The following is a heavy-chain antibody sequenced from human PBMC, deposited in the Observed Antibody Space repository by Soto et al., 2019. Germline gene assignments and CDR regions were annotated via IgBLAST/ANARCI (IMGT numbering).Heavy chain of an antibody. J-gene: IGHJ5*02. V-gene: IGHV4-31*03. CDR1: GGSISSGGYY. CDR3: ARDCGGNMEGLDP. Sequence: QVQLQESCPGLVNPSQTLSLTCTVSGGSISSGGYYCSWIRQHPGKGLEWLGYIYYSGSTYYNPSLKSRVTQSVDKSKNQFSLKLSSVNAADTAVYSCARDCGGNMEGLDPWGQGTLVTVYS. CDR2: IYYSGST. D-gene: IGHD2-21*01.